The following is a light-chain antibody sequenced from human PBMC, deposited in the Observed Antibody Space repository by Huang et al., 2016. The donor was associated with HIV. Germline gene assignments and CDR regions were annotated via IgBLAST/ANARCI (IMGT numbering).Light chain of an antibody. CDR1: QSVNNK. V-gene: IGKV3-15*01. J-gene: IGKJ1*01. CDR2: DAS. Sequence: EVVMTQSPVTLSVSPGESATLSCRASQSVNNKLAWFQQKPGQAPRLLIHDASIRATGIPDRFSGSGSGTEFTLTISSLQSEEFAVYYCQQYNNWPPWTFGQGTKVEIK. CDR3: QQYNNWPPWT.